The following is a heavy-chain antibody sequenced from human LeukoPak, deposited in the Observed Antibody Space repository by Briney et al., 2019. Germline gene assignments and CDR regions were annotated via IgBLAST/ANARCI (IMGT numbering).Heavy chain of an antibody. J-gene: IGHJ4*02. Sequence: LETLSLTCTVSGASISSHYWSWIRQPPGKGLEWIGYIFYSGSLNYNPSLKSRVAISVDTSKDQFSLRLTSVTAADTAVYFCARGGGYSGSSFDYWGQGTLVTVSS. CDR2: IFYSGSL. CDR1: GASISSHY. CDR3: ARGGGYSGSSFDY. V-gene: IGHV4-59*11. D-gene: IGHD1-26*01.